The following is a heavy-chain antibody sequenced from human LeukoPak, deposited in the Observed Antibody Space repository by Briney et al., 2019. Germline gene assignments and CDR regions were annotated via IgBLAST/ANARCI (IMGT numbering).Heavy chain of an antibody. CDR3: ARGKLLRNYYYGMDV. Sequence: GGSLRPSCAASGFTFSSYWMHWVRQAPGKGLVWVSRINSDGSSTSYADSVKGRFTISRDNAKNTLYLQMNSLRAEDTAVYYCARGKLLRNYYYGMDVWGQGTTVTVSS. D-gene: IGHD2-15*01. V-gene: IGHV3-74*01. CDR1: GFTFSSYW. J-gene: IGHJ6*02. CDR2: INSDGSST.